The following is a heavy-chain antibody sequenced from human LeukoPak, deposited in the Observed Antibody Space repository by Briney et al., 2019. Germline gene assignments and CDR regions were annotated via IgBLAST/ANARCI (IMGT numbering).Heavy chain of an antibody. CDR3: ARGDGHNFNYFDY. CDR1: GFTFSNYG. V-gene: IGHV3-33*01. CDR2: IWYDGSNK. D-gene: IGHD5-24*01. Sequence: GGSLRLSCAASGFTFSNYGMHWVRQAPGKGLEWVAVIWYDGSNKYYGDSVKGRFTISRDNSKNTLYVQMNSLRAEDTAVYYCARGDGHNFNYFDYWGQGTLVTVSS. J-gene: IGHJ4*02.